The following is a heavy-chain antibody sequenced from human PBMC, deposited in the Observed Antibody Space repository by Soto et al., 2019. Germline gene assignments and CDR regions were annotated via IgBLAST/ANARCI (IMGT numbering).Heavy chain of an antibody. CDR2: ISAYNGNT. J-gene: IGHJ4*02. CDR3: ARGGQNGYYDSRAMVDY. Sequence: QVQLVQSGAEVKKPGASVKVSCKASGYTFTSYGISWVRQAPGQGLEWMGWISAYNGNTNYAQKRQGRVTMTTDTSTSTAYMELRRLRSDDTAVYYCARGGQNGYYDSRAMVDYWGQGTLVTVSS. V-gene: IGHV1-18*01. CDR1: GYTFTSYG. D-gene: IGHD3-22*01.